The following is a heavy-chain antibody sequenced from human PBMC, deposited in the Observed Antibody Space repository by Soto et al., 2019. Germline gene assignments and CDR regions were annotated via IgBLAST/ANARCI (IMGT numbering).Heavy chain of an antibody. Sequence: EVQLLESGGGLVQPGGSLRLSCAASGFTFSSYTMSWVRQGPGKGLECVSGISSSGCSTDYADSVNGRFTICRDNFKNKLYLQMNSLRAEDTAVYYCAKGWGDYWGQGTPVTVSA. J-gene: IGHJ4*02. CDR2: ISSSGCST. V-gene: IGHV3-23*01. CDR1: GFTFSSYT. D-gene: IGHD7-27*01. CDR3: AKGWGDY.